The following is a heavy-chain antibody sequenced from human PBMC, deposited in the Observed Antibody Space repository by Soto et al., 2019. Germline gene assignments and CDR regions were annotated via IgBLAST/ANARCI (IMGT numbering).Heavy chain of an antibody. Sequence: SETLSLTCTVSGASISSGDYFWSWIRQSPGKGLEWIGYIYDSGSSYYNPSLKGRVTMSVDTSKNQFSLKLSSVTAADTAVYYCAREKGYISGPKNFDYWGQGTLVTVSS. CDR1: GASISSGDYF. D-gene: IGHD5-12*01. CDR2: IYDSGSS. J-gene: IGHJ4*02. CDR3: AREKGYISGPKNFDY. V-gene: IGHV4-30-4*01.